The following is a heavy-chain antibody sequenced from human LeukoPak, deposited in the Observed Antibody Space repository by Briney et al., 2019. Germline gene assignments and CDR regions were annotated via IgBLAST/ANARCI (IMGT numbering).Heavy chain of an antibody. CDR2: ISGSGGST. Sequence: GGSLRLSCAASGFTFSTYSMNWVHQAPGKGLEWVSVISGSGGSTYYADSVKGRFTISRDNSKNTLYLQMNSLRAEDTAVYYCAKHLVDGYSYFDYWGQGTLVTVSS. D-gene: IGHD5-24*01. CDR3: AKHLVDGYSYFDY. CDR1: GFTFSTYS. J-gene: IGHJ4*02. V-gene: IGHV3-23*01.